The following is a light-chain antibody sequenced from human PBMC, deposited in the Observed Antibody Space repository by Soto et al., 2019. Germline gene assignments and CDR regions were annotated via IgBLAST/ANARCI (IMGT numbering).Light chain of an antibody. CDR3: QQSYTTPIT. V-gene: IGKV1-39*01. CDR1: QTITTY. Sequence: DIPLNPFPSPPFATLGERGPITCRASQTITTYLSWFQQKPGKAPKLLVYGASSLQSGVPSRFSGSGSGTEFTLTISSLQSEDFATYYCQQSYTTPITFGQGTRLEIK. CDR2: GAS. J-gene: IGKJ5*01.